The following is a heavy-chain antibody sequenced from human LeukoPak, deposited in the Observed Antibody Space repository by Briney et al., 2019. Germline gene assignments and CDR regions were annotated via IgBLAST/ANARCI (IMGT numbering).Heavy chain of an antibody. Sequence: ASETLSLTCTVSGGSISSSSYYWGWIRQPAGKGLEWIGRIYTSGSTSYNPSLKSRVTMSVDTSKNQFSLKLSSVTAADTAVYYCARVIWFGELGGFDPWGQGTLVTVSS. CDR3: ARVIWFGELGGFDP. CDR1: GGSISSSSYY. J-gene: IGHJ5*02. CDR2: IYTSGST. D-gene: IGHD3-10*01. V-gene: IGHV4-61*02.